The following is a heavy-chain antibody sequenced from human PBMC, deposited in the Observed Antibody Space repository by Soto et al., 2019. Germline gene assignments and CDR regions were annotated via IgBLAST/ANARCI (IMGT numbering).Heavy chain of an antibody. CDR1: GGSLSGYY. CDR3: AREGVRVVIHSYGMDV. J-gene: IGHJ6*02. CDR2: INHSGST. Sequence: SETLSLTCAVYGGSLSGYYWSWIRQSPEKGLEWIGEINHSGSTNYNPSPKSRVTISVDTSKNQFSLKLSSVTAADTAVYYCAREGVRVVIHSYGMDVWGQGTTVTVSS. V-gene: IGHV4-34*01. D-gene: IGHD3-10*01.